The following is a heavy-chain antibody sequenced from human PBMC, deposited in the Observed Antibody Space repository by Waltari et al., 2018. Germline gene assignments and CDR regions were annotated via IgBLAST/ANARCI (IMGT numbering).Heavy chain of an antibody. CDR3: ARPPYSGCYWGVQH. J-gene: IGHJ1*01. CDR1: GFTFSSYA. CDR2: ISEDGSNK. V-gene: IGHV3-30-3*01. Sequence: QVQLVESGGGVVQPGRSLRLSCAASGFTFSSYAMHWVRQAPGKGLEWVAVISEDGSNKDYADSVKGRFTISRDNSKSTLYLQMNSLRAEDTAVYYCARPPYSGCYWGVQHWGQGTLVTVSS. D-gene: IGHD1-26*01.